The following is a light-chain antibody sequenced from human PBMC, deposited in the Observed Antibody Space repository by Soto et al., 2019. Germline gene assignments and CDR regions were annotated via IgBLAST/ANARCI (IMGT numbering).Light chain of an antibody. Sequence: EIVMTQSPATLSVSPGEGATLSCRASQSVRSLLAWYQQKPGQAPRLLIYGASTRAAGLPDRLSGSGSGTEFTLRISSLQSEDFATYYCQQYNSYSFGQGTKVDVK. J-gene: IGKJ1*01. CDR1: QSVRSL. CDR2: GAS. V-gene: IGKV3-15*01. CDR3: QQYNSYS.